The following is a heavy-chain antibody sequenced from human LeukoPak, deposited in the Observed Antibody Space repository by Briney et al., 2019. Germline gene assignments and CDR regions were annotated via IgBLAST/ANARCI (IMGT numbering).Heavy chain of an antibody. J-gene: IGHJ3*02. CDR3: ARPVYCSSTTCAGPFQI. V-gene: IGHV4-34*01. CDR1: GGSLSNYY. Sequence: SETLSLTCAVYGGSLSNYYWSWIRQPPGKGLGWVGQINHSGRSTYYNPSLKGRVTISVDSSKNQFSLKVNSVTAADTAMYYCARPVYCSSTTCAGPFQIWGQGTMVTVSP. CDR2: INHSGRST. D-gene: IGHD2-2*01.